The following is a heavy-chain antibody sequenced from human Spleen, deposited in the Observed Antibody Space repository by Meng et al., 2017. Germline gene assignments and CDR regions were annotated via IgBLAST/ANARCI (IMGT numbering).Heavy chain of an antibody. CDR3: AKDYFYDSNDYWTSYYFDY. V-gene: IGHV3-21*04. J-gene: IGHJ4*02. CDR1: GFTFSSYS. Sequence: GGSLRLSCAASGFTFSSYSMNWVRQAPGKGLEWVSSISSSSSYIYYTASVKGRFTISRDNSKNTLYLQMNSLRAEDTAVYYCAKDYFYDSNDYWTSYYFDYWGQGALVTVSS. CDR2: ISSSSSYI. D-gene: IGHD3-22*01.